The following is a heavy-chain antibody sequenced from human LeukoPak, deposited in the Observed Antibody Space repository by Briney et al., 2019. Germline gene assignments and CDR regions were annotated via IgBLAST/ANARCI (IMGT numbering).Heavy chain of an antibody. D-gene: IGHD3-3*01. CDR1: EYFFIGHY. Sequence: SVKVSCKPPEYFFIGHYINWVRQAPGQGLEWMGGIIPVFGTANYAQKFQGRVTITADESTNTAYMDLSSLRSEDTAVYYCAGRFLEWLSYFDYWGQGTLVTVSS. CDR2: IIPVFGTA. V-gene: IGHV1-69*13. J-gene: IGHJ4*02. CDR3: AGRFLEWLSYFDY.